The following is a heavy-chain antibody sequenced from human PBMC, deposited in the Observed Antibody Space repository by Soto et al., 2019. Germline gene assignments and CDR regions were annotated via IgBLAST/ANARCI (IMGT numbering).Heavy chain of an antibody. J-gene: IGHJ2*01. CDR3: ARHFDVDPSLDQYYFDL. Sequence: QVQLQESGPGLVKPSETLSLTCTVSGVSITPYFWSWIPQPAGKAPEWAGHIYASGRTTYNPSLTSRVTMFVSQTQVSLRLTSVTAADTAVYYCARHFDVDPSLDQYYFDLWGRGALVTVSS. CDR2: IYASGRT. D-gene: IGHD3-9*01. CDR1: GVSITPYF. V-gene: IGHV4-4*07.